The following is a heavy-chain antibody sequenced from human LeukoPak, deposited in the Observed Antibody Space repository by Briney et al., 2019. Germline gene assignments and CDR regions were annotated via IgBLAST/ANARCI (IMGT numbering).Heavy chain of an antibody. CDR2: ISSSSSYI. Sequence: PGGSLRLSCAASGFTFSSYSMNWVRQAPGKGLEWVSSISSSSSYIYYADSVKGRFTISRDNAKNSLYPQMNSLRAEDTAVYYCAKGYGDYGSYDYWGQGTLVTVSS. CDR3: AKGYGDYGSYDY. CDR1: GFTFSSYS. J-gene: IGHJ4*02. D-gene: IGHD4-17*01. V-gene: IGHV3-21*01.